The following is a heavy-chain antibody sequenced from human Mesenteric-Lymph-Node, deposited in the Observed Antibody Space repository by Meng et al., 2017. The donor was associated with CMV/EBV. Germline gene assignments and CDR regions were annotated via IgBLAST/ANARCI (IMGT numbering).Heavy chain of an antibody. CDR3: ARSQWELSASGDY. D-gene: IGHD1-26*01. CDR1: GFTLSSYA. J-gene: IGHJ4*02. Sequence: CAASGFTLSSYAMHWVRQAPGKGLEWVGVISRDGNNKYYADSVKGRFITSRDNSKNTLYLQMNSLRAEDTAVYYCARSQWELSASGDYWGQGALVTVSS. CDR2: ISRDGNNK. V-gene: IGHV3-30-3*01.